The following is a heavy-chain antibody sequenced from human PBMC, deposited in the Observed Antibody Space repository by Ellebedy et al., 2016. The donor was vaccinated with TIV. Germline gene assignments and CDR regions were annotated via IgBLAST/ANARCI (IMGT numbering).Heavy chain of an antibody. CDR3: ATARKWKLDY. J-gene: IGHJ4*02. Sequence: MPGGSLRLSCTVSGGSISSSSYYWGWIREPPGKGLEWIGSIYYSGSTYYNPSLKSRVTISVDTSKNQFSLKLSSVTAADTAVYYCATARKWKLDYWGKGNMVTVS. CDR1: GGSISSSSYY. V-gene: IGHV4-39*01. CDR2: IYYSGST. D-gene: IGHD1-26*01.